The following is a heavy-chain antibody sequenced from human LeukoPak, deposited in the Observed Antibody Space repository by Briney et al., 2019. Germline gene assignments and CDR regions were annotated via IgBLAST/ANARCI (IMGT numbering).Heavy chain of an antibody. Sequence: SETLSLTCTVPGGSISSSSYYWGWIRQPPGKGLEWIGSIYYSGSTYYNPSLKSRVTISVDTSKNQFSLKLSSVTAADTAVYYCARRRGSLIRIAAAGTDAFDIWGQGTMVTVSS. CDR3: ARRRGSLIRIAAAGTDAFDI. J-gene: IGHJ3*02. CDR2: IYYSGST. D-gene: IGHD6-13*01. CDR1: GGSISSSSYY. V-gene: IGHV4-39*01.